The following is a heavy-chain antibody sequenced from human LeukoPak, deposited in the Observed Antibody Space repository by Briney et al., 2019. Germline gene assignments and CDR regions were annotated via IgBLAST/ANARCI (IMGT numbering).Heavy chain of an antibody. CDR2: INHSGST. CDR1: GGSFSGYY. J-gene: IGHJ6*02. Sequence: SETLSLTCAVYGGSFSGYYWSWIRQPPGKGLEWIGEINHSGSTNYNPSLKSRVTISVDTSKNQFSLKLSSVTAADTAVYYCARHPPHYYYGMDVWGQGTTVTVSS. CDR3: ARHPPHYYYGMDV. V-gene: IGHV4-34*01.